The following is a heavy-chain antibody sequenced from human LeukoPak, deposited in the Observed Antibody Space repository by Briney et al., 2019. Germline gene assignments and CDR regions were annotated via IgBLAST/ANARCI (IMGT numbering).Heavy chain of an antibody. J-gene: IGHJ4*02. D-gene: IGHD3-3*01. CDR1: GGSFSGYY. Sequence: KPSETLSLTCAVYGGSFSGYYWSWIRQPPGKGLEWIGEINHSGSTNYNPSLKSRVTISLDTSKNQFSLKLSSVTAADTAVYYCAREGTYYDFWSGYYVPYYFDYWGQGTLVTVSS. CDR2: INHSGST. V-gene: IGHV4-34*01. CDR3: AREGTYYDFWSGYYVPYYFDY.